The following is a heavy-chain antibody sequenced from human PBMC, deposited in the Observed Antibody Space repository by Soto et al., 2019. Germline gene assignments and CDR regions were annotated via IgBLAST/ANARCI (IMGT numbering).Heavy chain of an antibody. CDR3: ARVGYDSGNYYYNYGMGV. CDR2: IYHSGSS. J-gene: IGHJ6*02. V-gene: IGHV4-59*01. Sequence: SETLSLTCTVSGGSISSYYWSWIRQPPGKGLEWIGYIYHSGSSNYNPSLKSRVTISVDTSKNQFSLKLSSVTAADTAVYYCARVGYDSGNYYYNYGMGVWGQGTTVTVSS. CDR1: GGSISSYY. D-gene: IGHD3-22*01.